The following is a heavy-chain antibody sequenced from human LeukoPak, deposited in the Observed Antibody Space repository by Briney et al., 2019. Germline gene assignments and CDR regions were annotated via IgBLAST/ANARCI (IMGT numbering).Heavy chain of an antibody. Sequence: SETLSLTCTVSGGSVSSDSHYWSWIRQPPGKGLEWIGYIYYSGSTNYNPYLKSRVTISLDTSKNQFSLKLSSVTAADTAVYYCARMYSYALYYWGQGTLVTVSS. CDR2: IYYSGST. D-gene: IGHD5-18*01. CDR1: GGSVSSDSHY. J-gene: IGHJ4*02. V-gene: IGHV4-61*01. CDR3: ARMYSYALYY.